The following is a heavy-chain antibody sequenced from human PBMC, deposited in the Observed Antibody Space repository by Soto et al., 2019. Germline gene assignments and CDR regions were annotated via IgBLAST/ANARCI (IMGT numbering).Heavy chain of an antibody. CDR1: GFTFSSYA. V-gene: IGHV3-23*01. J-gene: IGHJ4*02. D-gene: IGHD2-15*01. Sequence: GGSLRLFCAASGFTFSSYAMSWVRQAPGKGLEWVSAISGSGGSTYYADSVKGRFTISRDNSKNTLYLQMNSLRAEDTAVYYCAKGSDIVVVVAATLFDYWGQGTLVTVSS. CDR2: ISGSGGST. CDR3: AKGSDIVVVVAATLFDY.